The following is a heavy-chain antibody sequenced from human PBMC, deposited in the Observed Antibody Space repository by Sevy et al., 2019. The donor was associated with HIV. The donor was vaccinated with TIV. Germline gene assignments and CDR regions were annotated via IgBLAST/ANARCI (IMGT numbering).Heavy chain of an antibody. CDR1: GFTFSDYG. CDR3: ARADAYFDDNGGQDNWFDP. CDR2: ISYDGSKK. V-gene: IGHV3-30*03. J-gene: IGHJ5*02. D-gene: IGHD3-9*01. Sequence: GGSLRLSCAASGFTFSDYGMHWVRQAPGKGLEWVAVISYDGSKKHYVDSMKGRFSGVRDNSKNTLFQQMNRLRVEDTAVYYCARADAYFDDNGGQDNWFDPWGQGTLVTVSS.